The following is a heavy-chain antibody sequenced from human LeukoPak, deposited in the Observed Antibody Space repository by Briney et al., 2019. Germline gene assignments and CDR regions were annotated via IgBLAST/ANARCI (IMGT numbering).Heavy chain of an antibody. D-gene: IGHD1-26*01. Sequence: KPSETLSLTCAVYGGSFSGYYWSWIRQPPGKGLEWIGEINRSGSTNYNPSLKSRVTISVDTSKNQFSLKLSSVTAADTAVYYCAPRRVGDDAFDIWGQGTMVTVSS. CDR2: INRSGST. V-gene: IGHV4-34*01. CDR1: GGSFSGYY. J-gene: IGHJ3*02. CDR3: APRRVGDDAFDI.